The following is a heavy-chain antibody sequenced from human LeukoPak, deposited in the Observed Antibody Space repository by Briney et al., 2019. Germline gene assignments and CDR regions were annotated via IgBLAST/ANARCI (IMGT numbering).Heavy chain of an antibody. Sequence: SGGSLRLSCAASGFTFSSYAMHWVRQAPGKGLEWVAVISYDGSNKYYADSVKGRFTISRDNSKNTLYLQKNSLRAEDTAVYYCARGGGWFDYWGQGTLVTVSS. V-gene: IGHV3-30-3*01. CDR2: ISYDGSNK. CDR1: GFTFSSYA. J-gene: IGHJ4*02. D-gene: IGHD6-19*01. CDR3: ARGGGWFDY.